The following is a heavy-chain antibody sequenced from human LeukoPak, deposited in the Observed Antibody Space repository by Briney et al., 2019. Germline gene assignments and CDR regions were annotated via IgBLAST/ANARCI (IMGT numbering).Heavy chain of an antibody. CDR1: GFSFSSYG. D-gene: IGHD2-21*02. J-gene: IGHJ4*02. V-gene: IGHV3-33*06. CDR2: IWYDGSNK. Sequence: PGPSLRLYCASCGFSFSSYGMHWVRQARGNGLEWVAVIWYDGSNKYYADSVKGRFTISRDSSKNTLYLQMNSLRGEDTAVYYCAKDPLAYCGGDCYSMAFDYWGQGTLVTVSS. CDR3: AKDPLAYCGGDCYSMAFDY.